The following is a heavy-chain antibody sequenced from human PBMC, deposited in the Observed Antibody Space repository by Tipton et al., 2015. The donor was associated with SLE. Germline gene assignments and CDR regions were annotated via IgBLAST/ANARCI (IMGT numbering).Heavy chain of an antibody. V-gene: IGHV3-23*03. D-gene: IGHD6-13*01. CDR3: AKDGAGTYFQH. Sequence: SLRLSCAASGFTFSSYAMSWVRQAPGKGLEWVSVIYSGGSTYYADSVKGRFTFSRDDSKNTLYLQMNSLRAEDTAVYYCAKDGAGTYFQHWGQGTLVTASS. CDR2: IYSGGST. CDR1: GFTFSSYA. J-gene: IGHJ1*01.